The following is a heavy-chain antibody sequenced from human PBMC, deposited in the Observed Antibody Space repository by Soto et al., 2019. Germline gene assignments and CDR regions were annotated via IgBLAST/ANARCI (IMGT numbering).Heavy chain of an antibody. Sequence: EVQLLESGGGLVQPGGSLRLSCAASGFTFSDYAMSWVRQAPGKGLEWVSAISDSGGSTYYADSVKGRFTISRDNSKNTLYQQMNSLRAEDTAVDFCAKYPSTMTHYYFDSWGQGTLVTVSS. J-gene: IGHJ4*02. CDR1: GFTFSDYA. D-gene: IGHD1-1*01. CDR3: AKYPSTMTHYYFDS. CDR2: ISDSGGST. V-gene: IGHV3-23*01.